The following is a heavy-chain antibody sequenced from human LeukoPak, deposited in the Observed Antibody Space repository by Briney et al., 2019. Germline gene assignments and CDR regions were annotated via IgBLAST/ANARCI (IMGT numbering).Heavy chain of an antibody. J-gene: IGHJ4*02. CDR2: INHSGST. V-gene: IGHV4-34*01. CDR1: GGSFSGYY. CDR3: ARDRGIVGATSAIRFDY. D-gene: IGHD1-26*01. Sequence: SETLSLTCAIYGGSFSGYYWSWIRQPPGKGLEWIGKINHSGSTNYNPSLKSRVTMSVDTSKNQFSLNLSSVTAADTAVYYCARDRGIVGATSAIRFDYWGQGALVTVSS.